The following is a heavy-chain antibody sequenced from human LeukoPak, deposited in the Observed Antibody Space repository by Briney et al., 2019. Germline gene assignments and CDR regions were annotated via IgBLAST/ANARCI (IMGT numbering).Heavy chain of an antibody. CDR3: ARGDWGSPDYYYMDV. CDR1: GYSISSGYY. V-gene: IGHV4-38-2*02. Sequence: KASETLSLTCTVSGYSISSGYYWGWIRQPPGKGLEWIGSIYHSGRTFYNPSLKSRVTISVDTSKNQFSLKLSSVTAADTAVYYCARGDWGSPDYYYMDVWGKGTTVTISS. D-gene: IGHD7-27*01. J-gene: IGHJ6*03. CDR2: IYHSGRT.